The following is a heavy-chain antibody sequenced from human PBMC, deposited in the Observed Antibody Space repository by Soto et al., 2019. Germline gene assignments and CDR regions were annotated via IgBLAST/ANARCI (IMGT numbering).Heavy chain of an antibody. J-gene: IGHJ4*02. Sequence: GGSLRLSCAASGFTFSRHWMSWVRQAPGKGLEWVANIKHDGSERYYVDSVKGRFTISRDNAENSVFLQMSSLRAEDTAVYYCVREVLITDYYFDSWGQGTLVTVSS. CDR2: IKHDGSER. CDR1: GFTFSRHW. D-gene: IGHD3-16*01. V-gene: IGHV3-7*01. CDR3: VREVLITDYYFDS.